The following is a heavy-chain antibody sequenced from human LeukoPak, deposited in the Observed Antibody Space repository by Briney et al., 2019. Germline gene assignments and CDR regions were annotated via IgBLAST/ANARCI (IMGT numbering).Heavy chain of an antibody. CDR2: ISSSSRLI. CDR3: AASGSFSSFGY. CDR1: GFGFTFVSYN. Sequence: PGGSLRLSCAASGFGFTFVSYNLKWVRQAPGKGLEWVSYISSSSRLIYYADSVKGRFTISRDNANNSLYLQMNSLRDEDTAVYYCAASGSFSSFGYWGQGTPVTVSS. J-gene: IGHJ4*02. V-gene: IGHV3-48*02. D-gene: IGHD3-10*01.